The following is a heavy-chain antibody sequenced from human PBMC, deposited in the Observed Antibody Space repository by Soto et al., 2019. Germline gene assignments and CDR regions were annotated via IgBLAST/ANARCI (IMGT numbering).Heavy chain of an antibody. Sequence: QVQLQESGPGLVKPSETLSLTCTVSGGSISSYYWNWIRQPPGKGLEWIGYIYYSGSTNYNPSLKSRVTISVDTSENQFSLKLSSVPAADTAVYYCAREGTTVDSYYYYGMDVWGQGTTVTVSS. CDR2: IYYSGST. CDR3: AREGTTVDSYYYYGMDV. CDR1: GGSISSYY. V-gene: IGHV4-59*01. J-gene: IGHJ6*02. D-gene: IGHD1-1*01.